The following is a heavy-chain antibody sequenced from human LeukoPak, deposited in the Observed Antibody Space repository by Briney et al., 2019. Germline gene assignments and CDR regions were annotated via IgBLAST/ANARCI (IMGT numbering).Heavy chain of an antibody. D-gene: IGHD3-10*01. J-gene: IGHJ6*03. V-gene: IGHV3-11*04. CDR3: ARDRMGRGYYYMDV. CDR2: INSSGSAI. Sequence: GGSLRLSCAASGFSFSDYCMSWIRQAPGKGLEWVSYINSSGSAIYYADSVKGRFTISRDNAKNSLYLQMNSLRAEDTAVYYCARDRMGRGYYYMDVWGKGTTVTVSS. CDR1: GFSFSDYC.